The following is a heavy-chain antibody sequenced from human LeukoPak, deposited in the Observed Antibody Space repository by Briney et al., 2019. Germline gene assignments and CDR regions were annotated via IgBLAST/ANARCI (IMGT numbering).Heavy chain of an antibody. D-gene: IGHD6-19*01. CDR2: INAGNGNT. V-gene: IGHV1-3*01. Sequence: ASVKVSCKASGYTFTSYAMHWVRQAPGQRLEWMRWINAGNGNTKYSQKFQGRVTITRDTSASTAYMELSSLRSEDTAVYYCARDLTVAGIYFDYWGQGTLVTVSS. CDR1: GYTFTSYA. J-gene: IGHJ4*02. CDR3: ARDLTVAGIYFDY.